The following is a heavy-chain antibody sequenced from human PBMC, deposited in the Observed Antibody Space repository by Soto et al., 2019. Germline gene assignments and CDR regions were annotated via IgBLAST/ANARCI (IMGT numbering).Heavy chain of an antibody. Sequence: PGGSLRLSCAASGLTFGNHAMTWARRPPGKGLEWVSTIDSGGVNTHYADSVKGRFTISRDNSRNTLYLQMNNLRPEDTALYYCVSWVSAHFDFWGRATQVTSPQ. J-gene: IGHJ4*02. CDR3: VSWVSAHFDF. CDR1: GLTFGNHA. V-gene: IGHV3-23*01. CDR2: IDSGGVNT. D-gene: IGHD2-8*01.